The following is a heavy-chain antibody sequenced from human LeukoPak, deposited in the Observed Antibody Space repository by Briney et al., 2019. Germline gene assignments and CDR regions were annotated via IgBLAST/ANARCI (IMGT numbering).Heavy chain of an antibody. CDR1: GFPFSSYA. J-gene: IGHJ4*02. V-gene: IGHV3-23*01. Sequence: PGGSLRLSCEASGFPFSSYAMTWVRRAPGKGLEWVSSVGSDGKTHYSESVKGRFVISRDNFGGMVFLQMNSLRAEDTAVYYCAKGAGSYWDYFDYWGQGTLVTVSS. D-gene: IGHD1-26*01. CDR2: VGSDGKT. CDR3: AKGAGSYWDYFDY.